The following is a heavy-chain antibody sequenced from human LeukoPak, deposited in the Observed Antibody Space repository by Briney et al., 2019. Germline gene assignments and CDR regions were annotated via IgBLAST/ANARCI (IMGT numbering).Heavy chain of an antibody. J-gene: IGHJ4*02. Sequence: ASVKVSCKASGYTSTSYDINWVRQATGQGLEWMGWMNPNSGNTGYAQKFQGRVTMTRNTSISTAYMELSSLRSEDTAVYYCARGVCSGGSCYRRGIIFDYWGQGTLVTVSS. V-gene: IGHV1-8*01. CDR3: ARGVCSGGSCYRRGIIFDY. CDR1: GYTSTSYD. D-gene: IGHD2-15*01. CDR2: MNPNSGNT.